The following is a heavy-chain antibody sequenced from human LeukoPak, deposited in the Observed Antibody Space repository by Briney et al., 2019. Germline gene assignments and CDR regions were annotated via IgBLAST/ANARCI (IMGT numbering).Heavy chain of an antibody. CDR2: INQGGSEK. CDR3: ARDMGYWDGSDYKPQAGGI. J-gene: IGHJ3*02. CDR1: GFPFTNYW. V-gene: IGHV3-7*01. Sequence: PGGSLRLSCAASGFPFTNYWMIWVRQAPGKGPEWVANINQGGSEKYYADSVKGRLTISRDNAKNSLYLEMNNLRAEDTATYHCARDMGYWDGSDYKPQAGGIWGQGTMVTVSA. D-gene: IGHD3-10*01.